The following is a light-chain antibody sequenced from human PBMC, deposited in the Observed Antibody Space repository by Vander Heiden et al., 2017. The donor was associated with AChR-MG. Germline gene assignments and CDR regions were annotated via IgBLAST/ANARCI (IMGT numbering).Light chain of an antibody. V-gene: IGKV1-12*01. CDR3: QQANSFPRT. CDR1: QSISTY. CDR2: SAS. J-gene: IGKJ1*01. Sequence: IQTTHSPSSLSAFVGDRVTITCRASQSISTYLAWYQQKPGKAPKLLIYSASSLQSGVPSRFSGSGSGTHFTLTISSLQPEDFATYYCQQANSFPRTFGQGTKVEIK.